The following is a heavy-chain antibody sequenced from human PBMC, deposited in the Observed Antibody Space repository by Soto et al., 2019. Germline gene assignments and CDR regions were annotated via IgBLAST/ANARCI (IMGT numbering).Heavy chain of an antibody. CDR3: ARTGARGWNYDYIWGSYRVGEEVDY. CDR2: IYYSGST. D-gene: IGHD3-16*02. Sequence: TLSLTCTVSGGSIRSGGYYWSWIRRHPGKGLEWIGYIYYSGSTYYNPSLKSRVSISVDTSKNQFSLKLSSVTAADTAVYYCARTGARGWNYDYIWGSYRVGEEVDYWGQGTLVTVSS. CDR1: GGSIRSGGYY. V-gene: IGHV4-31*03. J-gene: IGHJ4*02.